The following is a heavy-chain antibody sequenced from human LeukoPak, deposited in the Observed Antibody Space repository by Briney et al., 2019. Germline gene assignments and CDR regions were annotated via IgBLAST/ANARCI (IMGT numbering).Heavy chain of an antibody. J-gene: IGHJ4*02. CDR2: INPNSGGT. CDR3: ARLYYYDSSGYYDY. CDR1: GYTFTGYY. Sequence: ASVKVSCKASGYTFTGYYMHWVRQAPGQGLEWMGRINPNSGGTNYAQKFQGRVTMTRATSTSTAYMELSRLRSDDTAVYYCARLYYYDSSGYYDYWGQGTLVTVSS. D-gene: IGHD3-22*01. V-gene: IGHV1-2*06.